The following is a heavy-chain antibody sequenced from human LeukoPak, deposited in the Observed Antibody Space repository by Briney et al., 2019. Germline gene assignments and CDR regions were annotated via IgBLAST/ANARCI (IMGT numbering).Heavy chain of an antibody. CDR3: ARGSGGGELSSFDY. V-gene: IGHV4-31*03. CDR2: IYYSGST. CDR1: GGSISSGGYY. Sequence: SETLSLTCTVSGGSISSGGYYRSWIRQHPGKGLEWIGYIYYSGSTYYNPSLKSRVTISVDTSKNQFSLKLSSVTAADTAVYYCARGSGGGELSSFDYWGQGTLVTVSS. D-gene: IGHD3-16*02. J-gene: IGHJ4*02.